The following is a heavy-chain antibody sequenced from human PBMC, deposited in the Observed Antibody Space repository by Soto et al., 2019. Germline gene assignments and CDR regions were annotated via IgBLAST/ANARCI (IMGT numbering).Heavy chain of an antibody. V-gene: IGHV4-34*01. Sequence: PSETLSLTCAVYVVSFSGYYWNCVRHPPGKGLEWIGEINSDGSTNYSPSLKGRVTMSIDTSKNQFSLKLTSMTAADTAVYYCARGGKVIYKVGFDYWGRGTLVIVSS. CDR2: INSDGST. D-gene: IGHD3-16*02. CDR1: VVSFSGYY. J-gene: IGHJ4*01. CDR3: ARGGKVIYKVGFDY.